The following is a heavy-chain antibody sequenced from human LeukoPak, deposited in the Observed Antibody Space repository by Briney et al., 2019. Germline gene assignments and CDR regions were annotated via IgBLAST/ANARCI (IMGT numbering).Heavy chain of an antibody. D-gene: IGHD2-15*01. CDR2: IIPILGIA. Sequence: SVKVSCKASGGTFSSYTTSWVRRAPGQGLEWMGRIIPILGIANYAQKFQGRVTITADKSTSTAYMELSSLRSEDTAVYYCARDRGSVVDYMDVWGKGTTVTVSS. V-gene: IGHV1-69*04. CDR3: ARDRGSVVDYMDV. J-gene: IGHJ6*03. CDR1: GGTFSSYT.